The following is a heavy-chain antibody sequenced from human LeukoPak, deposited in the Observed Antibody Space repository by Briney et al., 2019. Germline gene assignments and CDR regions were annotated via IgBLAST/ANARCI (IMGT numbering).Heavy chain of an antibody. CDR1: GYTFTSYG. Sequence: ASVKVSCKASGYTFTSYGISWVRQAPGQGLEWMGWISAYNGNTNYAQKLQGRVTMTEDTSTDTAYMELSSLRSEDTAVYYCATPVNSNLWYFDYWGQGTLVTVSS. CDR3: ATPVNSNLWYFDY. J-gene: IGHJ4*02. D-gene: IGHD4-11*01. CDR2: ISAYNGNT. V-gene: IGHV1-18*01.